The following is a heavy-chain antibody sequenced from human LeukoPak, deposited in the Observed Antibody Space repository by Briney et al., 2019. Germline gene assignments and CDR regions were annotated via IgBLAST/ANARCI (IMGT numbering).Heavy chain of an antibody. CDR1: GFTFDDYA. CDR3: AKDISSGWYLDY. J-gene: IGHJ4*02. CDR2: ISWNSGSI. V-gene: IGHV3-9*01. Sequence: SLRLSCAASGFTFDDYAMHWVRQAPGKGLEWVSGISWNSGSIGYADSVKGRFTISRDNARNSLYLQMNSLRAEDTAMYYCAKDISSGWYLDYWGQGTLVTVSS. D-gene: IGHD6-19*01.